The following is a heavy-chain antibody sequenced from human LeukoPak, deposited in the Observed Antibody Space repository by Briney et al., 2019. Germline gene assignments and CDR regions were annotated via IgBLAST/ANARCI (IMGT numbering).Heavy chain of an antibody. Sequence: ASVKVSCKASGYTFTGYYMHWVRQAPGQGLEWMGWINPNSGGTNYAQKFQGRVTMTRDTSISTAYMELSSLRSDDTAVYYCARDFLLRRHSEFDYWGQGTLVTVSS. D-gene: IGHD4-17*01. CDR1: GYTFTGYY. J-gene: IGHJ4*02. CDR2: INPNSGGT. CDR3: ARDFLLRRHSEFDY. V-gene: IGHV1-2*02.